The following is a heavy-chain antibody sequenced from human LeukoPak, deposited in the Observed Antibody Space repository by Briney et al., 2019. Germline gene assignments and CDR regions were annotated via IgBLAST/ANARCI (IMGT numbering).Heavy chain of an antibody. J-gene: IGHJ6*03. V-gene: IGHV1-2*02. CDR2: INPNSGGT. CDR3: ARGRYCSSTSCHYYYYYMDV. CDR1: GYTFTGYY. Sequence: PGGSLRLSCAASGYTFTGYYMHWVRQAPGQGLEWMGWINPNSGGTNYAQKFQGRVTMTRDTSISTAYMELSRLRSDDTAVYYCARGRYCSSTSCHYYYYYMDVWGKGTTVTVSS. D-gene: IGHD2-2*01.